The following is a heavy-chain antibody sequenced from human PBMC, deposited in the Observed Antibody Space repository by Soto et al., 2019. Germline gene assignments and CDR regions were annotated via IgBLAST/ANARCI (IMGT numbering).Heavy chain of an antibody. Sequence: SLRLSCAASGCTFDDYAMHWVRQAPGKGLEWVSGISWNSGSIGYADSVKGRFTISRDNAKNSLYLQMNSLRAEDTALYYCAKDISDRSRSYAFYIWGQGTMVTVSS. J-gene: IGHJ3*02. CDR2: ISWNSGSI. V-gene: IGHV3-9*01. CDR3: AKDISDRSRSYAFYI. D-gene: IGHD6-6*01. CDR1: GCTFDDYA.